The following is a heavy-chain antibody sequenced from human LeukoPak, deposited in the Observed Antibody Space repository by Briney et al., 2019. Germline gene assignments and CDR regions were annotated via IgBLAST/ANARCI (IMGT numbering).Heavy chain of an antibody. CDR3: ARDDYGGNSDWFDP. Sequence: SETLSLTCTVSGGSISSYYWSWPRQPPGKGLEWIGYIFYSGSTNYNPSLKSRVTISVDTSKNQFSLKLSSVTAADTAVYYCARDDYGGNSDWFDPWGQGTLVTVSS. CDR2: IFYSGST. J-gene: IGHJ5*02. D-gene: IGHD4-23*01. CDR1: GGSISSYY. V-gene: IGHV4-59*01.